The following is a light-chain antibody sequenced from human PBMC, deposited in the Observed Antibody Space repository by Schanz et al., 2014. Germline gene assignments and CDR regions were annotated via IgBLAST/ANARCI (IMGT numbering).Light chain of an antibody. CDR1: QSIGTW. V-gene: IGKV1-5*01. CDR3: QQYNSTWLT. CDR2: DGS. J-gene: IGKJ4*01. Sequence: DVQLTQSPSTLSASVGDRVTITCRASQSIGTWLAWYQQKPGKVPKLLIYDGSTLESGVSSRFSGSGSGTEFTLTISSLKPDDFATYYCQQYNSTWLTFGGGTKVEIK.